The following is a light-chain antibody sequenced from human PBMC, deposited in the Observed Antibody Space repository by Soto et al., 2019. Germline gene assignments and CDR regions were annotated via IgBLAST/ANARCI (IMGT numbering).Light chain of an antibody. CDR3: QQYGSSPPMYT. J-gene: IGKJ2*01. CDR2: GAS. Sequence: EIVLTQSPGTLSLSPGERATLSCRASQSFSSSYLAWYQQKPGQAPRLLIYGASSRATGIPDRFSGSGSGTDFTFTISRLEPEDFAVYYCQQYGSSPPMYTFGQGTKLEIK. V-gene: IGKV3-20*01. CDR1: QSFSSSY.